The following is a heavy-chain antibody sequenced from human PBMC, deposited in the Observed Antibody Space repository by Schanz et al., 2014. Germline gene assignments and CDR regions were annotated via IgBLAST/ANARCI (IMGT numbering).Heavy chain of an antibody. CDR2: ISFDGRNT. CDR3: AKEKEEVAADGSFFDY. V-gene: IGHV3-30*18. D-gene: IGHD6-13*01. J-gene: IGHJ4*02. CDR1: GITLSGYG. Sequence: QAQLVESGGGVVQPGRSLRLSCAASGITLSGYGLHWVRQAPGKGLEWVGFISFDGRNTGYAHSVKGRFTISRDNSKNTVNLQMNSLRAEDTAVYYCAKEKEEVAADGSFFDYWGQGTLXTVSS.